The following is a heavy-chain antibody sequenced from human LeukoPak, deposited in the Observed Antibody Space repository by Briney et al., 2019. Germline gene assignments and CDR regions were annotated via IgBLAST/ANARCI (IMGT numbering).Heavy chain of an antibody. CDR3: AREAPLVAARASDY. Sequence: SGTLSLTCTVSGGSISSGGYYWSWIRQPPGKGLEWIGYIYHSGSTYYNPSLKSRVTISVDRSKNQFSLKLSSVTAADTAVYYCAREAPLVAARASDYWGQGTLVTVSS. CDR1: GGSISSGGYY. J-gene: IGHJ4*02. D-gene: IGHD2-15*01. CDR2: IYHSGST. V-gene: IGHV4-30-2*01.